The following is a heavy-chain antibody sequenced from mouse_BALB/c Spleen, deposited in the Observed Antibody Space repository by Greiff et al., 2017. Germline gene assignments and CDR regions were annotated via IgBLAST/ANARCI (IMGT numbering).Heavy chain of an antibody. J-gene: IGHJ4*01. CDR2: ISDGGSYT. CDR3: ARGVRRFYYAMDY. V-gene: IGHV5-4*02. D-gene: IGHD5-1*01. Sequence: EVQLVESGGGLVKPGGSLKLSCAASGFTFSDYYMYWVRQTPEKRLEWVATISDGGSYTYYPDSVKGRFTISRDNAKNNLYLQMSSLKSEDTAMYYCARGVRRFYYAMDYWGQGTSVTVSS. CDR1: GFTFSDYY.